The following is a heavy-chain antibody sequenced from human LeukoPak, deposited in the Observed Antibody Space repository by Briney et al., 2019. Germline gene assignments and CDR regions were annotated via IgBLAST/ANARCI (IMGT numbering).Heavy chain of an antibody. CDR1: RFTGISNY. V-gene: IGHV3-53*01. CDR3: TRGETTPFDY. J-gene: IGHJ4*02. Sequence: GGSLRLSCAASRFTGISNYMSWVRQAPGKGREWVSVIYGVGSRYYADSVKGRFSISRDYSKNTLFLQMNSLRADATAVYHCTRGETTPFDYWGQGIMVTVS. CDR2: IYGVGSR. D-gene: IGHD1-1*01.